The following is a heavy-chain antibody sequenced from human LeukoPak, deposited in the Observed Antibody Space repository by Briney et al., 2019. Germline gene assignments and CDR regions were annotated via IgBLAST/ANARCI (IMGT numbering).Heavy chain of an antibody. Sequence: PGGSLRLSCAASRFTFSSYSMNWVRQAPGKGLEWDSSISSSGSYIYYADPVKGRFTISRDNAKNSLYLQMNSLRAEDTAVYYCARSSLGVASGFQHWGQGTLVTVSS. CDR2: ISSSGSYI. D-gene: IGHD6-19*01. J-gene: IGHJ1*01. V-gene: IGHV3-21*01. CDR3: ARSSLGVASGFQH. CDR1: RFTFSSYS.